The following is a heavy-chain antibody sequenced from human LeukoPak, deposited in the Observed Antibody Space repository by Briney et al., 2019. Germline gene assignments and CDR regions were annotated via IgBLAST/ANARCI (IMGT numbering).Heavy chain of an antibody. CDR1: GFAFSSYH. J-gene: IGHJ4*02. Sequence: GGSLRLSCVGSGFAFSSYHLSWVRQIPGKGLEWLSVVTANSDNIYYADSVKGRFTISRDNSKDTLYLQMNGLRAEDSAPYYCASIQKGNYKANFWGQGTLVTVSS. CDR3: ASIQKGNYKANF. V-gene: IGHV3-23*01. CDR2: VTANSDNI. D-gene: IGHD3-10*01.